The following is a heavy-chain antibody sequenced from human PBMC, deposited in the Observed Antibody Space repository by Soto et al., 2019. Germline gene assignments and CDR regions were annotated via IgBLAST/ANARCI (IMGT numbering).Heavy chain of an antibody. CDR1: GASISSGGHY. Sequence: PSQTLSLTCSVSGASISSGGHYYGWIRQHPGKGLEWIGHIYYTGNTSYIPSLKSRLVISVDTSKNQFSLKLRSVTAADTAVYYCARVPRFYDSSGYSRGFFDYWGQGALVTGSS. J-gene: IGHJ4*02. V-gene: IGHV4-31*03. CDR3: ARVPRFYDSSGYSRGFFDY. D-gene: IGHD3-22*01. CDR2: IYYTGNT.